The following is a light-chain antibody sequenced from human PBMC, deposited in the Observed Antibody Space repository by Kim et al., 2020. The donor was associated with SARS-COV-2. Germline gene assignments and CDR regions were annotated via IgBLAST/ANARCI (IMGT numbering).Light chain of an antibody. CDR3: QAWDSSTGV. CDR1: KLGDKY. J-gene: IGLJ2*01. V-gene: IGLV3-1*01. Sequence: VSPGQTASITCSGDKLGDKYACWYQQKPGQSPVLVIYQDSKRPSGIPERFSGSNSGNTATLTISGTQAMDEADYYCQAWDSSTGVFGGWTQLTVL. CDR2: QDS.